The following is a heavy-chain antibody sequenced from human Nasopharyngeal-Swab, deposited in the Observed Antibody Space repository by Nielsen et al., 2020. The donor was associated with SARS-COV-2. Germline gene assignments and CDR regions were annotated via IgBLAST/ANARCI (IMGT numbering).Heavy chain of an antibody. CDR2: IYPGNSDT. V-gene: IGHV5-51*01. J-gene: IGHJ5*02. CDR3: ARRAARDGYNYEVDP. D-gene: IGHD5-24*01. Sequence: GESLKISCQGSGYNFADHWIAWVRQMPGKGLEWMGIIYPGNSDTRYSPAFHGRVTMSADKSINTAYLQWTSLRASDTAVYFCARRAARDGYNYEVDPWGQGTRVTVSS. CDR1: GYNFADHW.